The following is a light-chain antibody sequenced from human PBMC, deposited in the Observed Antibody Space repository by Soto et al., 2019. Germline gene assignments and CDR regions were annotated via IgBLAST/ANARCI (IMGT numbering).Light chain of an antibody. V-gene: IGKV1-39*01. CDR2: AAS. CDR3: QQSYSSPPT. Sequence: DIQMTQSPPTLPASAGDRVTITCRASQSISSYLNWYQQKPGKAPKLLIYAASSLQSGVPSRFSGSRSGPDFTLTISSLQPEDFATYYCQQSYSSPPTFGQGTKVDIK. J-gene: IGKJ1*01. CDR1: QSISSY.